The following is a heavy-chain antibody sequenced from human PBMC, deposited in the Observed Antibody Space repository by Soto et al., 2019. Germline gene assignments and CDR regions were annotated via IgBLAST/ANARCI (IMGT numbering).Heavy chain of an antibody. J-gene: IGHJ4*02. V-gene: IGHV3-48*03. CDR1: GFTFSSYS. Sequence: PGGSLRLSCVPSGFTFSSYSMVWVRQAPGKGLEWVSYIFATGTTIYYADSVKGRFTVSRDNAKNSLFLLMNNLRAEDTGVYYCARDKDWAFDYWGQGTLVTVPQ. CDR2: IFATGTTI. D-gene: IGHD3-9*01. CDR3: ARDKDWAFDY.